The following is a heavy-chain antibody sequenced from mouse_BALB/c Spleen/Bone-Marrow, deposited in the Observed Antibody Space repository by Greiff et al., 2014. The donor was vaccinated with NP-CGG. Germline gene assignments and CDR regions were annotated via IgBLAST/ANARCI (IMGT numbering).Heavy chain of an antibody. CDR1: GYEFSSYW. Sequence: QVQLQQSGAELVRPGSSVKISCKASGYEFSSYWMNWVKQRPGQGLEWIGQIYPGDGDINYNGKFKGKATLTADKSSSTAYMQVSSLTSEDSAVYFCARVYYGNLDYWGQGTSVTVSS. CDR2: IYPGDGDI. V-gene: IGHV1-80*01. D-gene: IGHD2-1*01. J-gene: IGHJ4*01. CDR3: ARVYYGNLDY.